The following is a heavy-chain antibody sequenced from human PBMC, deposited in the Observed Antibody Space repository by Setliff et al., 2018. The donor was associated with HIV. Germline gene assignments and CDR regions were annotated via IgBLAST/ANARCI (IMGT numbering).Heavy chain of an antibody. Sequence: ASVKVSCKASGYTFTSYGISWVRQAPGQGLEWMGWISAYNGNTNYAQKLQGRVTMTADTSTSTVYMELRSLRSDDTAVYYCARGPQWLVQGYFGYWGQGTLVTVSS. CDR1: GYTFTSYG. D-gene: IGHD6-19*01. V-gene: IGHV1-18*01. CDR2: ISAYNGNT. CDR3: ARGPQWLVQGYFGY. J-gene: IGHJ4*02.